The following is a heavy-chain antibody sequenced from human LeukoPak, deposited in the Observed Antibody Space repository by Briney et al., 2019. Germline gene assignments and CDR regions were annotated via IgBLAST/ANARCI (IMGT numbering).Heavy chain of an antibody. CDR2: IYSGVST. J-gene: IGHJ4*02. CDR1: GFTVSSNY. V-gene: IGHV3-53*01. D-gene: IGHD5-12*01. CDR3: AKEGSGVATIETHFDY. Sequence: GGSLRLSCAASGFTVSSNYMSWVRQAPGKGLEWVSVIYSGVSTYYADSVKGRFTISRDNSKNTLYLQMNSLRAEDTAVYYCAKEGSGVATIETHFDYWGQGTLVTVSS.